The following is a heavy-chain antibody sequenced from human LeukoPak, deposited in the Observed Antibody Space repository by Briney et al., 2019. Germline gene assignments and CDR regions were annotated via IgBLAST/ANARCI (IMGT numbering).Heavy chain of an antibody. CDR2: INPSGGST. CDR1: GYTFTSYY. V-gene: IGHV1-46*01. Sequence: GASVKVSCKASGYTFTSYYMHWVRQAPGQGLEWMGIINPSGGSTSYAQKFQGRVTMTRDMSTSTVYMELSSLRSEDTAVYYCAREIAVAGNVPDWGITDYWGQGTLVAVSS. CDR3: AREIAVAGNVPDWGITDY. D-gene: IGHD6-19*01. J-gene: IGHJ4*02.